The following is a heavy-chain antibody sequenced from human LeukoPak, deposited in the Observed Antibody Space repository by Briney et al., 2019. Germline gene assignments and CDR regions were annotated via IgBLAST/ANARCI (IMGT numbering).Heavy chain of an antibody. CDR1: GFTFSSYA. Sequence: GGSLRLSCAASGFTFSSYAMSWVRQAPGKGLEWVSGISGGGYSTYYAASVKGRFTISRDNSKNTLYLQMNSLRAEDTAVYYCAKGPSDIVVSYYGMDVWGQGTTVTVSS. J-gene: IGHJ6*02. V-gene: IGHV3-23*01. CDR2: ISGGGYST. D-gene: IGHD5-12*01. CDR3: AKGPSDIVVSYYGMDV.